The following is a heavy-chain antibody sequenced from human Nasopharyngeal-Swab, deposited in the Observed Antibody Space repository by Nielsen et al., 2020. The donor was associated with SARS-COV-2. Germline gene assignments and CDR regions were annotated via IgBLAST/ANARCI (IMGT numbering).Heavy chain of an antibody. J-gene: IGHJ1*01. CDR1: GFTVSSNY. Sequence: GGSLRLSCAASGFTVSSNYMSWVRQAPGKGLEWVSVIYSGGSTYYADSVKGRFTISRDNSKNTLYLQMNSLRAKDTAVYYCASHCSGGSCYSFWYFQHWGQGTLVTVSS. V-gene: IGHV3-53*01. D-gene: IGHD2-15*01. CDR2: IYSGGST. CDR3: ASHCSGGSCYSFWYFQH.